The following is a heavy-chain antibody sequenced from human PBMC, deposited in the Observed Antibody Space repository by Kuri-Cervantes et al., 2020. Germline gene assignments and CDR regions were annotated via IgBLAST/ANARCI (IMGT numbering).Heavy chain of an antibody. CDR2: IYYSGST. J-gene: IGHJ5*02. CDR1: GGSISSYY. CDR3: ARVGGATEPDP. D-gene: IGHD1-26*01. Sequence: SETLSLTCTVSGGSISSYYWSWIRQPPGKGLEWIGYIYYSGSTNYNPSLKSRVTISVGTSKNQFSLKVSSVTAADTAVYYCARVGGATEPDPWGQGTLVTVSS. V-gene: IGHV4-59*08.